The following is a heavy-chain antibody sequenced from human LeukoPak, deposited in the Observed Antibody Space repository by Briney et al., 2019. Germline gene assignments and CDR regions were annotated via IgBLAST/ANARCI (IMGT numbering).Heavy chain of an antibody. CDR1: GFTFSNYA. Sequence: PGGSLRLSCAASGFTFSNYAMTWVRQAPGKGLEWVSAISGSGGSTYYADSVKGRFTSSRDNSKNTLYLQMNSLRAEDTAVYHCAKDLSSVYYYDSSGYSRGGDYYYGMDVWGQGTTVTVSS. CDR3: AKDLSSVYYYDSSGYSRGGDYYYGMDV. J-gene: IGHJ6*02. V-gene: IGHV3-23*01. CDR2: ISGSGGST. D-gene: IGHD3-22*01.